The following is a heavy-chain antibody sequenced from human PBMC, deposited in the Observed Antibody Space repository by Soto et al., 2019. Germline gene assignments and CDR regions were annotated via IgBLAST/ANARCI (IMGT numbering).Heavy chain of an antibody. J-gene: IGHJ6*02. D-gene: IGHD2-2*01. CDR2: IIPIFGTA. Sequence: SVKVSCKASGGTFSSYAISWVRQAPGQGLEWMGGIIPIFGTANCAQKFQGRVTITADESTSTAYMELSSLRSEDTAVYYCARSIVVVPAAIGYYYYGMDVWGQGTTVTVSS. CDR3: ARSIVVVPAAIGYYYYGMDV. V-gene: IGHV1-69*13. CDR1: GGTFSSYA.